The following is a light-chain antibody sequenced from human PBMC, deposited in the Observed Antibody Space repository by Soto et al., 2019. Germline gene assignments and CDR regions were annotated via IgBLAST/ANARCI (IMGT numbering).Light chain of an antibody. J-gene: IGLJ2*01. CDR1: TSNIGTNT. CDR2: SND. CDR3: ATWDDSLNVV. V-gene: IGLV1-44*01. Sequence: QSVLTQSPSASGTPGQRVSISCSGSTSNIGTNTVSWYQHVPGTAPKLLIYSNDQRPSAVPGRFSGSKSGTSASLAISGLLSEDEADYYCATWDDSLNVVFGGGTQPTVL.